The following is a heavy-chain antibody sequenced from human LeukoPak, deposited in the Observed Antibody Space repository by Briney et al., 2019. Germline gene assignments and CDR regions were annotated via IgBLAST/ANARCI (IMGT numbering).Heavy chain of an antibody. CDR1: GFSFTDHS. D-gene: IGHD1-7*01. Sequence: GRSLRLSCAASGFSFTDHSMNWVRQAPGKGLEWVSSISSSSSYIYYADSVKGRFTISRDNAKNSLYLQMNSLRAEDTAVYYCARVGSDNWNYLASRVYYYYMDVWGKGTTVTVSS. CDR3: ARVGSDNWNYLASRVYYYYMDV. J-gene: IGHJ6*03. V-gene: IGHV3-21*01. CDR2: ISSSSSYI.